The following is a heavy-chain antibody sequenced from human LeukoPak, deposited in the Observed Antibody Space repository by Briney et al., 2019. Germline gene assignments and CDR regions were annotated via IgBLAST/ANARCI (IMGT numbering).Heavy chain of an antibody. D-gene: IGHD6-13*01. Sequence: GASVKVSCKASGGTFSSYAISWVRQAPGQGLEWMGRIIPILGIANYAQKFQGRVTITADKSTSTAYMELSSLRSEDTAVYYCARVVTRGIAAAGTSVSYGMDVWGQGTTVTVSS. CDR3: ARVVTRGIAAAGTSVSYGMDV. CDR1: GGTFSSYA. V-gene: IGHV1-69*04. J-gene: IGHJ6*02. CDR2: IIPILGIA.